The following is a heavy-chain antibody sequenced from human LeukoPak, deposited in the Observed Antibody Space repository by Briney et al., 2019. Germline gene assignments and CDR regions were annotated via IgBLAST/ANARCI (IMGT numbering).Heavy chain of an antibody. V-gene: IGHV3-43D*03. D-gene: IGHD6-19*01. CDR1: GFSFGDYA. CDR3: AKGVAVADFLYWDS. Sequence: GGSLRLSCSASGFSFGDYAMHWVRHPPGKGLEWVSLINWDGDTTYYGDSVKGRFTISRDNTKNSVYLQMDSLRPEDTALYYCAKGVAVADFLYWDSWGQGTLVTVSS. CDR2: INWDGDTT. J-gene: IGHJ4*02.